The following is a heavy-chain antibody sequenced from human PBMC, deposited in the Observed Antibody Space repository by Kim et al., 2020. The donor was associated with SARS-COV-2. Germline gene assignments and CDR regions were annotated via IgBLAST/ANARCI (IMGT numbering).Heavy chain of an antibody. CDR1: GFTFSSYA. D-gene: IGHD6-13*01. V-gene: IGHV3-64D*06. CDR2: ISSNGGST. J-gene: IGHJ4*02. CDR3: VKARSSWYKLVKYYFDY. Sequence: GGSLRLSCSASGFTFSSYAMHWVRQAPGKGLEYVSAISSNGGSTYYADSVKGRFTISRDNSKNTLYLQMSSLRAEDTAVYYCVKARSSWYKLVKYYFDYWGQGTLVTVSS.